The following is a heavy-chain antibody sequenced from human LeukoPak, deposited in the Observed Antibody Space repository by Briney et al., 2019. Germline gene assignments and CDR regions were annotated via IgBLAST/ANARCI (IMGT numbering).Heavy chain of an antibody. CDR1: GFTFSSYA. Sequence: PGGSLRLSCAASGFTFSSYAMSWVRQAPGKGLEWVSAISGSGGSTYYADSVKGRFTISRDNSKNTLYLQMNSLRAEDTAVYYCAKGIDTQYYYDSSGCYYLLQTSLSVFDIWGQGTMVTVSS. CDR2: ISGSGGST. V-gene: IGHV3-23*01. CDR3: AKGIDTQYYYDSSGCYYLLQTSLSVFDI. J-gene: IGHJ3*02. D-gene: IGHD3-22*01.